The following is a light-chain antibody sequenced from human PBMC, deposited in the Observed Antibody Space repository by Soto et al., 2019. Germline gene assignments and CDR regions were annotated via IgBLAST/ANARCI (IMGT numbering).Light chain of an antibody. CDR1: QSIRND. V-gene: IGKV3D-15*01. Sequence: MTQSPSTVSVSPGERATLSCRASQSIRNDLAWYQQKPGQAPRLLIYDASTRATGIPARFSGSGSGTEFTLTISSLQSDDFAIYYCHQYNNWPPWTFGQGTKVEI. J-gene: IGKJ1*01. CDR3: HQYNNWPPWT. CDR2: DAS.